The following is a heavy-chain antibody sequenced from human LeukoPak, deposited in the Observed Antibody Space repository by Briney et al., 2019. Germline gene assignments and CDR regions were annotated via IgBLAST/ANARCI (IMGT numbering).Heavy chain of an antibody. CDR2: INPSGGST. D-gene: IGHD2-21*01. CDR3: ARDCGGEIHAFDI. J-gene: IGHJ3*02. CDR1: GYTFTSYY. Sequence: GASVKVSCKASGYTFTSYYMHWVRQAPGQGLEWMGIINPSGGSTSYAQKFQGRVTMTRDMSTSTVYMELSSLRSEDTAVYNCARDCGGEIHAFDIWGQGTMVTVSS. V-gene: IGHV1-46*01.